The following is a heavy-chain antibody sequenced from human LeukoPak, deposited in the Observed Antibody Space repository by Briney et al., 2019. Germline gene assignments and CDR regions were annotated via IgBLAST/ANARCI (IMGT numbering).Heavy chain of an antibody. D-gene: IGHD4-17*01. J-gene: IGHJ6*03. CDR3: ARGNYGDYYYYYMDV. Sequence: GASVKVSCKASGGTFSSYAISWVRQAPGQGLEWMGGIIPIFGTANYAQKFQGRVTITADESTSTAYMELSSLRSEDTAVYCCARGNYGDYYYYYMDVWGKGTTVTVSS. CDR2: IIPIFGTA. V-gene: IGHV1-69*13. CDR1: GGTFSSYA.